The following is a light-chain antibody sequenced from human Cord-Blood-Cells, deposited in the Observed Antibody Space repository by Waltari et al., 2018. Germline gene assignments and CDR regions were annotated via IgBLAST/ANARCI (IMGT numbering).Light chain of an antibody. CDR1: AFPKQY. V-gene: IGLV3-25*03. Sequence: SYELTQPPSVSVSPGQTARITCSGDAFPKQYAYWYQQKPGQAPVLVIYKDRERPSGIPGRFSGSSSGTTVTLTISGVQAEDEADYYCQSADSSGTYYVFGTGTKVTVL. CDR3: QSADSSGTYYV. CDR2: KDR. J-gene: IGLJ1*01.